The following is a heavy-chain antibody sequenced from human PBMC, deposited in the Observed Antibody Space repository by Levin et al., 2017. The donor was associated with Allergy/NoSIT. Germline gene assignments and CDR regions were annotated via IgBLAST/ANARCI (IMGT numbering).Heavy chain of an antibody. CDR1: GFTFSDYY. J-gene: IGHJ6*03. CDR2: ISSSSSYT. D-gene: IGHD2-2*01. CDR3: ARDRDGVVPAAYYYYYYMDV. Sequence: GGSLRLSCAASGFTFSDYYMSWIRQAPGKGLEWVSYISSSSSYTNYADSVKGRFTISRDNAKNSLYLQMNSLRAEDTAVYYCARDRDGVVPAAYYYYYYMDVWGKGTTVTVSS. V-gene: IGHV3-11*05.